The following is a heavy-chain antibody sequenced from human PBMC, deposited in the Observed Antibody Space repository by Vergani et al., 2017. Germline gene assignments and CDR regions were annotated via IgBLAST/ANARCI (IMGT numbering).Heavy chain of an antibody. V-gene: IGHV4-30-4*08. Sequence: QVQLQESGPGLVKPSQTLSLTCTVSGGSISSGDYYWSWIRQPPGKGLEWIGEINHSGSTNYNPSLKSRVTISVDTSKNQFSLKLSSVTAADTAVYYCARGPYDYVWGSYRYGSLDYWGQGTLVTVSS. CDR3: ARGPYDYVWGSYRYGSLDY. CDR1: GGSISSGDYY. J-gene: IGHJ4*02. CDR2: INHSGST. D-gene: IGHD3-16*02.